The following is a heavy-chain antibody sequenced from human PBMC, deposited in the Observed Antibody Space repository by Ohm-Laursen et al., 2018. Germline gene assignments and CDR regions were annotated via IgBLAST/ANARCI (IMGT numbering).Heavy chain of an antibody. D-gene: IGHD2-21*02. CDR2: IKQDGSEK. V-gene: IGHV3-7*01. CDR1: GFTFSSHW. J-gene: IGHJ2*01. Sequence: GSLRLSCAASGFTFSSHWMSWVRQAPGKGLEWMANIKQDGSEKYYVDSVRGRFTISRDNAKNSLFLQMNSLRAEDTALYYCARVREFCGGDCYPTDWYFDLWGRGTLVTVSS. CDR3: ARVREFCGGDCYPTDWYFDL.